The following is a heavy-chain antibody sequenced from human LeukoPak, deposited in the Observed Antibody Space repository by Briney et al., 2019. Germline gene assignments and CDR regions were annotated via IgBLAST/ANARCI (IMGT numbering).Heavy chain of an antibody. V-gene: IGHV3-23*01. D-gene: IGHD3-10*01. CDR2: ISAGGDII. J-gene: IGHJ2*01. CDR1: GFTFTNYA. Sequence: PGGSLRLSCTASGFTFTNYAMSWVRQAPGKGLEWVSDISAGGDIINYAVSVMGRFTISRDNSENTMYLQMNSLRTEDTAVYYCAKKRVITTPDAIDWYFDLWGRGTLVTVSS. CDR3: AKKRVITTPDAIDWYFDL.